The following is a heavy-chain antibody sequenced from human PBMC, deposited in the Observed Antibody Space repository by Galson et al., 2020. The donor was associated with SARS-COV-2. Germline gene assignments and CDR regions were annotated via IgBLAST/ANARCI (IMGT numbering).Heavy chain of an antibody. CDR3: AKDLGIVVVPAAWDNYDGMDV. CDR2: ISYDGSNK. V-gene: IGHV3-30*18. CDR1: GFTFSSYG. Sequence: TGGSLRLSCAASGFTFSSYGMHWVRQAPGKGLEWVAVISYDGSNKYYADSVKGRSTTSRNNSKKTLYLQMNSLRAEDTAVYYCAKDLGIVVVPAAWDNYDGMDVWGQGTTVTVSS. D-gene: IGHD2-2*01. J-gene: IGHJ6*02.